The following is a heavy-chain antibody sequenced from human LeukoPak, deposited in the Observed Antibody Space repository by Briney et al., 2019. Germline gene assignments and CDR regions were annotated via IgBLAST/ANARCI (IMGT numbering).Heavy chain of an antibody. CDR2: IWFDGSNK. J-gene: IGHJ3*01. V-gene: IGHV3-33*01. CDR1: GFTFSDYG. Sequence: GRSLRLSCAASGFTFSDYGMHWVRQAPGKGLEWVAVIWFDGSNKYYADSVKGRFAISRDNSKNTLYLQMNSLRAEDTAVYHCVRASGPFDLWGQGTMVTVSS. CDR3: VRASGPFDL.